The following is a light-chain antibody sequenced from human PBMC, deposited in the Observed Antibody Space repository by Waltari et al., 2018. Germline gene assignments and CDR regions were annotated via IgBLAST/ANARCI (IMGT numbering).Light chain of an antibody. V-gene: IGKV4-1*01. J-gene: IGKJ5*01. CDR3: QQYYSTPRT. Sequence: DIVMTQSPAPLAVSLGERAASHCRSSHSVLHSSNNKKYIACYQHKPGQPPKLLIYWASTRESGVPDRFSGSGSGTDFTLTISSLQAEDVAVYYCQQYYSTPRTFDQGTRLEIK. CDR2: WAS. CDR1: HSVLHSSNNKKY.